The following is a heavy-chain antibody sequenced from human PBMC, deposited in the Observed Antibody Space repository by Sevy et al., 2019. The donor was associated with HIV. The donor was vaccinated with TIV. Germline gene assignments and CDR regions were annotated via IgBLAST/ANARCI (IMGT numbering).Heavy chain of an antibody. CDR2: ISSRSSTI. Sequence: GGSLRLSCAASGFTFSSYSMNWVRQAPGKGLEWVSYISSRSSTIYYADSVKGRFTISRDNAKNSTYLQMNSLRDEDTALYYCARLYYDYVWGSYPFKDFDYWGKGTLVSVSS. CDR3: ARLYYDYVWGSYPFKDFDY. J-gene: IGHJ4*02. D-gene: IGHD3-16*01. V-gene: IGHV3-48*02. CDR1: GFTFSSYS.